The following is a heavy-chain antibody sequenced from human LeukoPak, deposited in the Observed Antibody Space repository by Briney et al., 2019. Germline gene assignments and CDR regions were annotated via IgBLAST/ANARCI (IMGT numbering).Heavy chain of an antibody. J-gene: IGHJ6*03. V-gene: IGHV1-18*01. CDR2: ISAYNGNT. CDR1: GYTFTSYG. Sequence: ASVKVSCRASGYTFTSYGISWVRQAPGQGLEWMGWISAYNGNTNYAQTLQGRVTMTTDTSTSTAYMELRSLRSDDTAAYYCARSSVLRFLECLFPRHYYYYYMDVWGKGTTVTVSS. CDR3: ARSSVLRFLECLFPRHYYYYYMDV. D-gene: IGHD3-3*01.